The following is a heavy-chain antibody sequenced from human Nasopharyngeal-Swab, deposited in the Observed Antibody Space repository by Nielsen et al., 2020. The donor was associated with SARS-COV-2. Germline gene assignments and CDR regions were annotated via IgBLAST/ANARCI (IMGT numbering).Heavy chain of an antibody. J-gene: IGHJ4*02. CDR1: GYTFTGYY. CDR3: ARDGSSSWYEQLDY. Sequence: VSVKVSCKASGYTFTGYYMHWVRQAPGQGLEWMGWINPNSGGTNYAQKFQGRVTMTRDTSISTAYMELSRLRSDDTAVYYCARDGSSSWYEQLDYWGQGTLVTVSS. V-gene: IGHV1-2*02. D-gene: IGHD6-13*01. CDR2: INPNSGGT.